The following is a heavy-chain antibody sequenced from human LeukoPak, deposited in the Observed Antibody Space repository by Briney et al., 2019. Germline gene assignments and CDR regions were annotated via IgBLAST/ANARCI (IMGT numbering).Heavy chain of an antibody. J-gene: IGHJ6*02. Sequence: PSETLSLTCSVSGGSISGYYWTWVRQPPGKGLEWIGQIHYSGRADYNPSLKSRITMSVDTSRNQISLKLSSVTAADTAIYYCVRFGVNYDMDVWGQGTTVTVCS. D-gene: IGHD3-16*01. CDR3: VRFGVNYDMDV. V-gene: IGHV4-59*01. CDR2: IHYSGRA. CDR1: GGSISGYY.